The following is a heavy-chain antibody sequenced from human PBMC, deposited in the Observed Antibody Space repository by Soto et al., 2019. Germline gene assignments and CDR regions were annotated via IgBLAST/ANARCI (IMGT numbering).Heavy chain of an antibody. CDR2: ITSSSAYI. CDR1: GFIFRSYS. Sequence: GGSLRLSCAASGFIFRSYSMAWVRQAPGKGLEWLSYITSSSAYIYYADSVKGRFTISRDNSNDTLYLQVDILTGADTAIYYCASAKAVVIAPLGIWGQGTMVTVSS. CDR3: ASAKAVVIAPLGI. J-gene: IGHJ3*02. D-gene: IGHD2-21*01. V-gene: IGHV3-21*04.